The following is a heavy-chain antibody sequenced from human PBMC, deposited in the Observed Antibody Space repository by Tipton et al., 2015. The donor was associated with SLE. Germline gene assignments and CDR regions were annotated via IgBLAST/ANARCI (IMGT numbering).Heavy chain of an antibody. CDR3: ARDIRMTTVTLTFDP. D-gene: IGHD4-17*01. V-gene: IGHV3-21*03. CDR2: ISSNSDYI. Sequence: SLRLSCAASGFTFSSYSMNWVRQAPGKGLEWVSSISSNSDYIYYADSVKGRFTISRDNAKNSLYLQMNSLRAEDTAVYYCARDIRMTTVTLTFDPWGQGTLVTVSS. J-gene: IGHJ5*02. CDR1: GFTFSSYS.